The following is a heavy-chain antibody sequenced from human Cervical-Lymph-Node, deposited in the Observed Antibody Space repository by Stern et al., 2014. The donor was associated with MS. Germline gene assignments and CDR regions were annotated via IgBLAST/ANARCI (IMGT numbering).Heavy chain of an antibody. CDR2: ISYVGNNQ. V-gene: IGHV3-30*04. CDR3: ARVFGLVYEFGNYGMDV. Sequence: QVQLQESGGGVVQPGTSLRLSCAASGFSFTSYAMHWVRQAPGQGLEWVAVISYVGNNQYYADSVKGRFTISRDNSKSTLYLQMNSLRGEDTAVYYCARVFGLVYEFGNYGMDVWGQGTTVTVSS. CDR1: GFSFTSYA. D-gene: IGHD2-8*01. J-gene: IGHJ6*02.